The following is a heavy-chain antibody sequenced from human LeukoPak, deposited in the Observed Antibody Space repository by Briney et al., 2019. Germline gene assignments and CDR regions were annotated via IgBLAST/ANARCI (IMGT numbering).Heavy chain of an antibody. CDR1: GFTFSSSP. D-gene: IGHD2-8*02. CDR3: ATMYWPAS. CDR2: VSAGGENT. J-gene: IGHJ5*02. Sequence: GGSLRLSCAASGFTFSSSPMSWVRQAPGKGLEWVSVVSAGGENTHFADSVKGRFTISRDNSKNTLYLQMNSLRAEDTAIYYCATMYWPASWGQGTLVTVSS. V-gene: IGHV3-23*01.